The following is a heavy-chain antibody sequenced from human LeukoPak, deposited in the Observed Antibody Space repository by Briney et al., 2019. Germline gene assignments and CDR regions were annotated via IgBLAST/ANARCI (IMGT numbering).Heavy chain of an antibody. Sequence: SVKLSCKACGRTFNSYAISWVPQAPGKGLEWMGRIIPILGIANYAQKFQGRVTITADKSTSTAYMELSSLRSEDTAVYYCALGVAATTFDYWGQGTLVTVSS. CDR2: IIPILGIA. J-gene: IGHJ4*02. CDR3: ALGVAATTFDY. CDR1: GRTFNSYA. V-gene: IGHV1-69*04. D-gene: IGHD2-15*01.